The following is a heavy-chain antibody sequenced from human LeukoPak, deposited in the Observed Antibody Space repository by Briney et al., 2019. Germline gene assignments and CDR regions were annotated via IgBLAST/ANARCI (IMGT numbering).Heavy chain of an antibody. CDR3: ARWDLNSSSWHNWFDP. Sequence: SVKVSCKASGGTFSSYAISWVRQAPGKGLEWMGGIIPIFGTANYAQKFQGRVTITTDESTSTAYMELSSLRSEDTAVYYCARWDLNSSSWHNWFDPWGQGTLVTVSS. J-gene: IGHJ5*02. V-gene: IGHV1-69*05. D-gene: IGHD6-13*01. CDR1: GGTFSSYA. CDR2: IIPIFGTA.